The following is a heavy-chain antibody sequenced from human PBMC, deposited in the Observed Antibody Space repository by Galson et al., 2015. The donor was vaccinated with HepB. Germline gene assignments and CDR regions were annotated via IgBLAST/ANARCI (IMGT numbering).Heavy chain of an antibody. CDR3: AKDIGHHDFWSGYYSH. CDR2: ISWNSGSI. CDR1: GFTFDDYA. J-gene: IGHJ4*02. Sequence: SLRLSCAASGFTFDDYAMHWVRQAPGKGLEWVSGISWNSGSIGYADSVKGRFTISRDNAKNSLYLQMNSLRAEDTALYYCAKDIGHHDFWSGYYSHWGQGTLVTVSS. V-gene: IGHV3-9*01. D-gene: IGHD3-3*01.